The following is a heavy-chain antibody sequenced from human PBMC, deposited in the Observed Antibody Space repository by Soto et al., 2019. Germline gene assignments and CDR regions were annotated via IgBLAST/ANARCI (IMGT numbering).Heavy chain of an antibody. CDR3: AVAHYDILTGYSNWFDP. CDR2: INPNSGNI. CDR1: GDTFTTYD. D-gene: IGHD3-9*01. V-gene: IGHV1-8*01. Sequence: ASVKVSCRASGDTFTTYDINWVRQATGHGLEWMGWINPNSGNIGYAQRFQGRVTMTRDTAIRTAYLQWSSLKASDTAMYYCAVAHYDILTGYSNWFDPWGQGTLVTVS. J-gene: IGHJ5*02.